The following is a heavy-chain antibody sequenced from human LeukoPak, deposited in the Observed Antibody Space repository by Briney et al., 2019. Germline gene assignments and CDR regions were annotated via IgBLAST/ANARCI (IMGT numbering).Heavy chain of an antibody. CDR2: IYYSGST. D-gene: IGHD3-10*01. J-gene: IGHJ4*02. CDR3: ARTRYYYNSRSYGAPYYFDY. CDR1: GGSLSSSSYY. V-gene: IGHV4-39*01. Sequence: SETLSLTCTVSGGSLSSSSYYWGWIRQPPGKGLEWIGSIYYSGSTYYNPSLKSRVTISVDTSKNQFSLKLSSVTAADTAVYYCARTRYYYNSRSYGAPYYFDYWGQGTLVTVSS.